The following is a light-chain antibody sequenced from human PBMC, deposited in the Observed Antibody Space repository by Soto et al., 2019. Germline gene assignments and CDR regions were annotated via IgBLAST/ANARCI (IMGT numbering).Light chain of an antibody. CDR2: GTS. CDR3: QQYGSSSWT. J-gene: IGKJ1*01. V-gene: IGKV3-20*01. Sequence: EIVLTQSPGTLSLSPGERATLSCRASQSVSSSYLAWYQQKPGQAPRLLIYGTSSRATAIPDRFSGSGSGTDFTLTIGRLEPEDFAVYYCQQYGSSSWTFGQGTKVDI. CDR1: QSVSSSY.